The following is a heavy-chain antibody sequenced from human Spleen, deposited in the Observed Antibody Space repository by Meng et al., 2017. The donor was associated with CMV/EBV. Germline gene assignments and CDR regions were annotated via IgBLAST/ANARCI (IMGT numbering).Heavy chain of an antibody. V-gene: IGHV4-4*02. CDR2: VYHSGST. Sequence: CTVYGGSISSTHWWSWVRQPPGKGLEWIGEVYHSGSTNYNPSLGSRVSISLDTSKNHFSLKLTSVTAADTAVYYCAKTDSREGGFDSWGQGTLVTVSS. J-gene: IGHJ4*02. CDR1: GGSISSTHW. D-gene: IGHD1-1*01. CDR3: AKTDSREGGFDS.